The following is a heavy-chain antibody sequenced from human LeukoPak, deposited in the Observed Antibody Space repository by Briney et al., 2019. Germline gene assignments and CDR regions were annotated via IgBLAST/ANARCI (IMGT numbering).Heavy chain of an antibody. CDR1: GFSFSTFA. Sequence: PGGSLRLSCEASGFSFSTFALSWVRQAPGKGLEWVSAISGAGTSTFYAGFVEGRFIISRDNSKNTLFLQINSLRVEDTALYYCAKGCDSSNCDAPRLFDPWGQGTLVTVSS. CDR2: ISGAGTST. V-gene: IGHV3-23*01. D-gene: IGHD2-2*01. CDR3: AKGCDSSNCDAPRLFDP. J-gene: IGHJ5*02.